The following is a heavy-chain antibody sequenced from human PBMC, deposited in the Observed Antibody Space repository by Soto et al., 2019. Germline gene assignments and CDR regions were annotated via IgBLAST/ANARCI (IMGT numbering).Heavy chain of an antibody. D-gene: IGHD6-19*01. CDR3: ARHGPVAVAFDI. CDR1: GFTFTTYW. Sequence: HPGGSLRLSCAASGFTFTTYWMHWVRQAPGKGLEWVAIIRYDGSDKHYGDSVKGRFTISRDNSKNTLYLQMNSLRAEDTAVYYCARHGPVAVAFDIWGQGTMVTVSS. V-gene: IGHV3-33*08. J-gene: IGHJ3*02. CDR2: IRYDGSDK.